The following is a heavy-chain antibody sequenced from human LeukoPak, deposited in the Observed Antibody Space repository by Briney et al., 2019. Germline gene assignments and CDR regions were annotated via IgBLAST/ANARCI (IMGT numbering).Heavy chain of an antibody. J-gene: IGHJ4*02. V-gene: IGHV1-2*02. CDR3: ARHAYAVFSSSWHEDH. CDR1: GYTFTGCY. D-gene: IGHD2-2*01. CDR2: INPNSGGT. Sequence: ASVKVSYKTSGYTFTGCYVHWVRQAPGQGLEWMGWINPNSGGTKYSPKFQARVTMTRDTSISTAYMELSGLTSDDTAVYYCARHAYAVFSSSWHEDHWGQGTLGTVSS.